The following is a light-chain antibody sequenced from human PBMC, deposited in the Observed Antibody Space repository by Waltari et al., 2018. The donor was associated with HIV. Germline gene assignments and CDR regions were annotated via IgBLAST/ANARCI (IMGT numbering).Light chain of an antibody. J-gene: IGKJ2*01. V-gene: IGKV3-20*01. CDR2: GAS. CDR1: QSISTDS. Sequence: EVVLTQSPGTLSLSPGDRAILSCRASQSISTDSLGWYQQKLGQAPSLLIYGASSRATGVPDRFSGSGSETDFTLTISRLEPEDFAVYYCQHYGNSPFTFGQGTKL. CDR3: QHYGNSPFT.